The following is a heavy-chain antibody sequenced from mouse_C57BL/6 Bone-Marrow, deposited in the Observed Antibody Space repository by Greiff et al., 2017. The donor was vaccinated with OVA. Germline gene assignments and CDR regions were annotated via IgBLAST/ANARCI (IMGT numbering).Heavy chain of an antibody. Sequence: QVQLQQSGAELVKPGASVKMSCKASGYTFTSYWITWVKQRPGQGLEWIGDIYPGSGSTNYNEKFKSKATLTVDTSSSTAYMQLSSLTSEDSAVYYCARWGTTEDWYFDVWGTGTTVTVSS. CDR1: GYTFTSYW. CDR3: ARWGTTEDWYFDV. D-gene: IGHD1-1*01. J-gene: IGHJ1*03. CDR2: IYPGSGST. V-gene: IGHV1-55*01.